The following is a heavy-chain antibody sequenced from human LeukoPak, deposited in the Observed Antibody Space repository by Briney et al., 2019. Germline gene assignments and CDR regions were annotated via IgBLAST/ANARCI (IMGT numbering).Heavy chain of an antibody. CDR3: ATQRGSYLWGTDFDY. CDR1: GYTFTGYY. D-gene: IGHD3-16*01. Sequence: ASVKVSCKASGYTFTGYYMHWVRQAPGQGLEWMGWINPNSGDTKYAQKFQGRVTMTRDTSISTAYMELSRLRSDGTAVYYCATQRGSYLWGTDFDYWGQGTLVTVSS. V-gene: IGHV1-2*02. CDR2: INPNSGDT. J-gene: IGHJ4*02.